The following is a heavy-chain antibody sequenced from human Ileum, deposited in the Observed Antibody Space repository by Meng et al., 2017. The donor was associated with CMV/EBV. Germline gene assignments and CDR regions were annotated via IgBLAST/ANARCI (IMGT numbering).Heavy chain of an antibody. CDR2: VRYDGNKE. CDR1: GFTFSGYG. J-gene: IGHJ4*02. Sequence: GGSLRLSCAASGFTFSGYGMHWVRQAPGKGLEWVAFVRYDGNKEYYAESVKGRFTISRDNSKNTLYLQMSSLRVWDTGVYYCAKHGDYSNAYFDSWGQGTLVT. D-gene: IGHD4-11*01. V-gene: IGHV3-30*02. CDR3: AKHGDYSNAYFDS.